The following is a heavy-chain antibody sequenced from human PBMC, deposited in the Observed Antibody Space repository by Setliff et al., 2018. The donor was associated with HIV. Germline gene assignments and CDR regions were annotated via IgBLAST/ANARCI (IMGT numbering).Heavy chain of an antibody. D-gene: IGHD1-7*01. CDR1: GASIRSGVYY. J-gene: IGHJ6*03. CDR2: IFPSGST. Sequence: PSETLSLTCAVSGASIRSGVYYWSWIRQPAGKGPEWIGHIFPSGSTNYSPSLKSRITISMDTSKNQFSLKLSSVTAADTAVYYCARGWQLELPGTSYYYMDVGGKGTTVTV. V-gene: IGHV4-61*10. CDR3: ARGWQLELPGTSYYYMDV.